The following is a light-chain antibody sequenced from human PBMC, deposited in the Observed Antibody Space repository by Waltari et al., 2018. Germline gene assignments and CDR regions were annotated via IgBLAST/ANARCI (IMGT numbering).Light chain of an antibody. Sequence: DIVMTQSPDFLAVSLGERATLNCKSSQSVLYTANNKDYLAWYQQKPRQPPKLLIYWASTRESGVPDRFSGSGSGTDFTLTISSLQAEDVAVYYCQQYYGVPLTFGGGTKVEIK. CDR1: QSVLYTANNKDY. CDR3: QQYYGVPLT. V-gene: IGKV4-1*01. J-gene: IGKJ4*01. CDR2: WAS.